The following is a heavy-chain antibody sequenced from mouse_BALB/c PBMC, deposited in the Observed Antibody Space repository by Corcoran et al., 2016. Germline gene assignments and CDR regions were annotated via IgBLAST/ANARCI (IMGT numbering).Heavy chain of an antibody. Sequence: EVQLQQSGPELVKPGASVKMSCKASGYTFTSYVMHWVKQKPGQGLEWIGYINPYNDGTKYNEKFKGKATLTSEKSSSTAYMELSSLTSEDSAVYYCARGIYYDYTWFASWGQGTLVTVSA. CDR2: INPYNDGT. D-gene: IGHD2-4*01. CDR1: GYTFTSYV. V-gene: IGHV1S136*01. CDR3: ARGIYYDYTWFAS. J-gene: IGHJ3*01.